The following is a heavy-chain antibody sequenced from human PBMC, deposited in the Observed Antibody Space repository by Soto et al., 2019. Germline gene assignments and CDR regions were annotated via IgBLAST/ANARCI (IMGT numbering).Heavy chain of an antibody. CDR3: ARDDSKEAEHYYYGMGV. V-gene: IGHV3-30-3*01. CDR2: ISYDGSNK. Sequence: PGGSLRLSCAASGFTFSIYAMHWVRDAPGKGLEWVAVISYDGSNKYYADSVKGRFTISRDNSKNTLYLQMNSLRAEDTAVYYCARDDSKEAEHYYYGMGVWGQGTTVTVSS. D-gene: IGHD4-4*01. J-gene: IGHJ6*02. CDR1: GFTFSIYA.